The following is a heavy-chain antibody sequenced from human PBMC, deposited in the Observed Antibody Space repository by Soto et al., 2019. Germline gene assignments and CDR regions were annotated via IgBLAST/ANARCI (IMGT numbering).Heavy chain of an antibody. D-gene: IGHD2-8*01. V-gene: IGHV4-4*07. CDR3: ARGMGRYFDI. CDR1: GDSIVNFY. CDR2: LSASGRT. Sequence: SETLSLTCGISGDSIVNFYWSWIRQPAGKGLESLGRLSASGRTNYSPSLQSRVTMSLDRSKNRFSLRLTSVSAADTAVYFCARGMGRYFDIWGRGTLVTVSS. J-gene: IGHJ2*01.